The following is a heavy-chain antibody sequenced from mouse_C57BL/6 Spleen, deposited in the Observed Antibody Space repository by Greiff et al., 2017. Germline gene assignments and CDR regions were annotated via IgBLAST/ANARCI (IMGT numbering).Heavy chain of an antibody. CDR3: ARLLIYDGYPQGFDY. J-gene: IGHJ2*01. V-gene: IGHV1-80*01. CDR1: GYAFSSYW. CDR2: IYPGDGDT. D-gene: IGHD2-3*01. Sequence: QVQLKQSGAELVKPGASVKISCKASGYAFSSYWMNWVKQRPGKGLEWIGQIYPGDGDTNYNGKFKGKATLTADKSSSTAYMQLSSLTSEDSAVYFCARLLIYDGYPQGFDYWGQGTTLTVSS.